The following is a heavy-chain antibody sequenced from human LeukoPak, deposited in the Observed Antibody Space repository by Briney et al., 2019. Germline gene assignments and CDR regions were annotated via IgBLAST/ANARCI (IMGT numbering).Heavy chain of an antibody. Sequence: SETLSLTCTVSGYSISSGYYWGWIRQPPGKGLEWIGSIYHSGSTYYNPSLKSRVTISVDTSKNQFSLKLSSVTAADTAVYYCARVVSGYDYEEETETYYYYYYMDVWGKGTTVTVSS. V-gene: IGHV4-38-2*02. CDR1: GYSISSGYY. CDR3: ARVVSGYDYEEETETYYYYYYMDV. J-gene: IGHJ6*03. D-gene: IGHD5-12*01. CDR2: IYHSGST.